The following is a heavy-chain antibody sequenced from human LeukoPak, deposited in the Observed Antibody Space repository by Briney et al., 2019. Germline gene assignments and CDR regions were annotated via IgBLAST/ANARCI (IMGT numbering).Heavy chain of an antibody. CDR3: ARETDSTLFDY. Sequence: GGSLRLSCAASGFTFSIYEMNWVRQATGKGLEWVSYISSSGSTIYYADSVKGRFTISRDNARNSLYLQMNSLRAEDTAVYYCARETDSTLFDYWGQGTLVIVSS. V-gene: IGHV3-48*03. D-gene: IGHD2-2*01. J-gene: IGHJ4*02. CDR1: GFTFSIYE. CDR2: ISSSGSTI.